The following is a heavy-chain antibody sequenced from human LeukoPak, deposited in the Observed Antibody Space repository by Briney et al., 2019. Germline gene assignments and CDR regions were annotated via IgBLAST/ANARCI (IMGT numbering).Heavy chain of an antibody. V-gene: IGHV4-61*05. Sequence: SETLSLTCTVSGGSISSSSYYWGWIRQPPGKGLEWIGYISYSGSRNCNPSLESRVTISIDTSKNQFSLKLSSVTAADTAVYYCARGGGYSSSSQDFDYWGQGTLVTVSS. CDR3: ARGGGYSSSSQDFDY. J-gene: IGHJ4*02. CDR1: GGSISSSSYY. D-gene: IGHD6-6*01. CDR2: ISYSGSR.